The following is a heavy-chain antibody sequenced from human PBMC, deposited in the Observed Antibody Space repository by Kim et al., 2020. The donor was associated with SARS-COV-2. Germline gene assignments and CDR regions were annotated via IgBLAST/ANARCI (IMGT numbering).Heavy chain of an antibody. Sequence: SETLSLTCAVYGGSFSGYYWSWIRQPPGKGLEWIGEINHSGSTNYNPSLKSRVTISVDTSKNQFSLKLSSVTAADTAVYYCARGPGGVTRECAFDIWGQGTMVTVSS. CDR3: ARGPGGVTRECAFDI. V-gene: IGHV4-34*01. D-gene: IGHD4-17*01. CDR2: INHSGST. J-gene: IGHJ3*02. CDR1: GGSFSGYY.